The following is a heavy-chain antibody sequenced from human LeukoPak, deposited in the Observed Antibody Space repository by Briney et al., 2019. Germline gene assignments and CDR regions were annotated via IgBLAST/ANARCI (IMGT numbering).Heavy chain of an antibody. CDR2: ISYDGSNK. Sequence: GGSLRLSCAASGFTFSSYGMHWVRQAPGKGLEWVAVISYDGSNKYYADSVKGRFTISRDNSKSTLYLQMNSLRAEDTAVYYCAKDLGSGGPIDYWGQGTLVTVSS. V-gene: IGHV3-30*18. J-gene: IGHJ4*02. D-gene: IGHD3-10*01. CDR3: AKDLGSGGPIDY. CDR1: GFTFSSYG.